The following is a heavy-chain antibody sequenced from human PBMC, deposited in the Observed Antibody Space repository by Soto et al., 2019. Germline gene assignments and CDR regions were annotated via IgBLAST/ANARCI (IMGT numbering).Heavy chain of an antibody. CDR3: ARSWFGELQDAFDI. CDR2: IYSGGST. V-gene: IGHV3-66*01. CDR1: GFTVSSNY. D-gene: IGHD3-10*01. J-gene: IGHJ3*02. Sequence: GGSLRLSCAASGFTVSSNYMSWVRQAPGKGLEWVSVIYSGGSTYYADSVKGRFTISRDNSKNTLYLQMNSLRAEDTAVYYCARSWFGELQDAFDIWGQGTMVTVSS.